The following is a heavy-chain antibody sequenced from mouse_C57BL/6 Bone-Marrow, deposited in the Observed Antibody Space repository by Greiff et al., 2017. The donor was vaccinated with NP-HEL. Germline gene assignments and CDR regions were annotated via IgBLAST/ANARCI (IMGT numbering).Heavy chain of an antibody. CDR1: GFPITSGYY. CDR3: AGDYDGYWYFDV. CDR2: ITHSGET. J-gene: IGHJ1*03. D-gene: IGHD2-3*01. V-gene: IGHV12-3*01. Sequence: VKLQESGPGLVKPSQSLFLTCSITGFPITSGYYWIWIRQSPGKPLEWMGYITHSGETFYNPSLQSPISITRETSKNQVFLQLNSVTTEDTAMYYCAGDYDGYWYFDVWGTGTTVTVSS.